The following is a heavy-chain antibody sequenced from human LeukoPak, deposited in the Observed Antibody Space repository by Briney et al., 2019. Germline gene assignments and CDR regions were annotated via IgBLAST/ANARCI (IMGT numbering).Heavy chain of an antibody. V-gene: IGHV3-21*01. CDR3: ASDRGMTTVTNDAFDI. CDR2: ISSSSSYI. D-gene: IGHD4-17*01. Sequence: AGSLRLSCAASGFTFSSYSMNWLRQAPGQGLEWVSSISSSSSYIYYADSVKGRFTISRDNAKNSLYLQMNSLRAEDTAVYYCASDRGMTTVTNDAFDIWGQGTMVTVSS. J-gene: IGHJ3*02. CDR1: GFTFSSYS.